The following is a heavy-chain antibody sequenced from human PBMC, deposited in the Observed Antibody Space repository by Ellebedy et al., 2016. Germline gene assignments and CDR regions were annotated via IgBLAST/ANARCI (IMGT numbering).Heavy chain of an antibody. V-gene: IGHV3-21*06. D-gene: IGHD2-21*01. CDR1: GFIFTNYS. CDR3: ARGYCPTSSCIPTADL. Sequence: GESLKISXEASGFIFTNYSMNWVRQAPGKGLEWVSSISTGGANIYYAASVKGRFIISRDNARNSLYLQMNSLGVEDTSTYYCARGYCPTSSCIPTADLWGRGTLVTVSS. J-gene: IGHJ4*02. CDR2: ISTGGANI.